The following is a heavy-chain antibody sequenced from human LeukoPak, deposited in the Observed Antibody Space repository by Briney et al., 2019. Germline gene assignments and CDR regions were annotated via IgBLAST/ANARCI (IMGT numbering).Heavy chain of an antibody. CDR3: ATKQWLAPPPDS. J-gene: IGHJ4*02. CDR2: INTDGTVT. Sequence: GGSLRLSCAASGFTFSKYLMLWVRQAPGKGLEIVSRINTDGTVTTYADSVKGRFTVSRDNADNTMFLQMNSVRDEDTAVYYCATKQWLAPPPDSWGQGTPVTVSS. CDR1: GFTFSKYL. D-gene: IGHD6-19*01. V-gene: IGHV3-74*01.